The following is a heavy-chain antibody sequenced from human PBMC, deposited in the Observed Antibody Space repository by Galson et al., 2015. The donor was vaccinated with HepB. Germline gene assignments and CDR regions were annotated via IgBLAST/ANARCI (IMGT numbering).Heavy chain of an antibody. CDR1: GGTFSSYA. CDR3: ASDAGYSSSWSMFDY. J-gene: IGHJ4*02. Sequence: SVKVSCKASGGTFSSYAISWVRQAPGQGLEWMGGIIPIFGTANYAQKFQGRVTITADESTSTAYMELSSLRSEDTAVYYCASDAGYSSSWSMFDYWGQGTLVTVSS. V-gene: IGHV1-69*13. D-gene: IGHD6-13*01. CDR2: IIPIFGTA.